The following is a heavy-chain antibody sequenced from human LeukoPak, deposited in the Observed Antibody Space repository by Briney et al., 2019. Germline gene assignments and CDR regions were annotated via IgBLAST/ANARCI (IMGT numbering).Heavy chain of an antibody. V-gene: IGHV4-34*01. CDR3: ARDRIAAGVYFDY. Sequence: SETLSLTCAVWGGSFSGYYWSWIRQPPGEGLEWSGEINHSGSTNYNPYLKSRVNISVDTSKNQFSMKLSSVTAADKAVYYCARDRIAAGVYFDYWRQGTLVTVSS. CDR2: INHSGST. D-gene: IGHD6-13*01. J-gene: IGHJ4*02. CDR1: GGSFSGYY.